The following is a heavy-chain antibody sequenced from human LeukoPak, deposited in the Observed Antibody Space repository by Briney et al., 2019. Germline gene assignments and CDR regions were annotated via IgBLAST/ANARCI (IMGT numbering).Heavy chain of an antibody. V-gene: IGHV3-30*18. J-gene: IGHJ4*02. Sequence: GRSLRLSCAASGFTFSSYGMHWGRQAPGKGLEWVAVISYDGSNKYYADSVKGRFTISRDNSKNTLYLQMNSLRAEDTAVYYCAKDYSNYCDYWGQGTLVTVSS. D-gene: IGHD4-11*01. CDR1: GFTFSSYG. CDR2: ISYDGSNK. CDR3: AKDYSNYCDY.